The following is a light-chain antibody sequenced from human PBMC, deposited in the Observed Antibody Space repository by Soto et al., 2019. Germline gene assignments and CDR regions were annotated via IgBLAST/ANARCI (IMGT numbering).Light chain of an antibody. CDR1: NSNIRSNT. Sequence: QSLLTQPPSASGTPGQRVTISCSGSNSNIRSNTVNWYQQLPGTAPKLRSSSNNQRPSGVPDRFSGSKSGTSASLAISGLQSEDEADYYCAAWDDSLNGDVFGSGTKVTVL. V-gene: IGLV1-44*01. J-gene: IGLJ1*01. CDR2: SNN. CDR3: AAWDDSLNGDV.